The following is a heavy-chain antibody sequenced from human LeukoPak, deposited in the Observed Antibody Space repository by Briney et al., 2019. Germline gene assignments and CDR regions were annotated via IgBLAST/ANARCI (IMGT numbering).Heavy chain of an antibody. D-gene: IGHD3-10*01. CDR1: GGSISSSSYY. CDR3: ARFSPMVRGVITRAFDY. V-gene: IGHV4-31*03. CDR2: IYYSGST. J-gene: IGHJ4*02. Sequence: SETLSLTCTVSGGSISSSSYYWSWIRQHPGKGLEWIGYIYYSGSTYYNPSLKSRVTISVDTSKNQFSLKLSSVTAADTAVYYCARFSPMVRGVITRAFDYWGQGTLVTVSS.